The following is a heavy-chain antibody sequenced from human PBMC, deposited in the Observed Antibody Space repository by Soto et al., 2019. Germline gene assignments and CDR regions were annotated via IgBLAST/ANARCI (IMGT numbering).Heavy chain of an antibody. D-gene: IGHD2-2*01. CDR2: IYYSGGA. Sequence: SETLSLTCTVSGGSISSYYWSWIRQPPGKGLEWIGYIYYSGGANYNPSLKSRVTISVDTSKNQFSLKLSSVTAADTAVYYCARHYCSSTSCAGLYFDYWGQGTLVTVSS. J-gene: IGHJ4*02. CDR3: ARHYCSSTSCAGLYFDY. V-gene: IGHV4-59*01. CDR1: GGSISSYY.